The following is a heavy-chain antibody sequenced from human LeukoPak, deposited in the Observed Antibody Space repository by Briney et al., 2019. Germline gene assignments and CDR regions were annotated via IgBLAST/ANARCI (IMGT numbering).Heavy chain of an antibody. CDR1: GFIFTSYA. CDR2: ITVTGGRT. Sequence: SGGSLRLSCAASGFIFTSYAMSWVRQAPGKGLEWVSGITVTGGRTYYAHSVKGRFTISTDNSKSTLYLQMDSLRSEDTALYYCAKDRGGGSCSYFDSWGQGTLVTVSS. V-gene: IGHV3-23*01. CDR3: AKDRGGGSCSYFDS. J-gene: IGHJ4*02. D-gene: IGHD2-15*01.